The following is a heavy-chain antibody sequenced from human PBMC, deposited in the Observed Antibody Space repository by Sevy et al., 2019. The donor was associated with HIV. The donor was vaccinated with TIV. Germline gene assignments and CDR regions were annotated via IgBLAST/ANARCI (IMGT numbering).Heavy chain of an antibody. CDR2: IKQDGSEK. J-gene: IGHJ6*02. CDR3: ARDVRYCSSTSCYPYYYGMDV. Sequence: GGSLRLSCAASGFTFSSYWMSWVRRAPGKGLEWVANIKQDGSEKYYVDSVKGRFTISRDNAKNSLYLQMNSLRAEDTAVYYCARDVRYCSSTSCYPYYYGMDVWGQGTTVTVSS. CDR1: GFTFSSYW. D-gene: IGHD2-2*01. V-gene: IGHV3-7*01.